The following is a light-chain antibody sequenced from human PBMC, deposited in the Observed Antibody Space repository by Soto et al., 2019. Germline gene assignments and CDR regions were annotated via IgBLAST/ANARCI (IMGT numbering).Light chain of an antibody. CDR3: CSYAGSSTHYV. V-gene: IGLV2-23*01. J-gene: IGLJ1*01. Sequence: QSALTQPASVSGSPGQSITISCTGTSSDVGSYNLVSWYQQHPDKAPQLIIFEATQRPSGVSSRFSGSKSGNTASLTISGLQAEDEADYYCCSYAGSSTHYVFGTGTKVTVL. CDR1: SSDVGSYNL. CDR2: EAT.